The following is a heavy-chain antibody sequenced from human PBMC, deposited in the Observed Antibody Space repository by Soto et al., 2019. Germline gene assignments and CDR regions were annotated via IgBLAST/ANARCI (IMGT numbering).Heavy chain of an antibody. CDR1: GFTFSDYD. V-gene: IGHV3-11*01. Sequence: GGSLRLSCAASGFTFSDYDMSWIRQAPGKGLEWVSYIRSSGSTIYYADSVKGRFTISRDNAKNSLYLQMNSLRAEDTAVYYCARDSSSYDAFDVWGQGTMVTVSS. J-gene: IGHJ3*01. D-gene: IGHD6-13*01. CDR2: IRSSGSTI. CDR3: ARDSSSYDAFDV.